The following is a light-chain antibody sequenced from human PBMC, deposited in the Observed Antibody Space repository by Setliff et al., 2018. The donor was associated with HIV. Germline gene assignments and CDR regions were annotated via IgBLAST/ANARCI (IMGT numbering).Light chain of an antibody. V-gene: IGLV2-14*03. Sequence: QCALTQPASVSGSPGQSITISCTGTSSDVGGYNYVSWYQQHPGKAPKLMISDVSNRPSGVSNRFSGSKSGNTASLTISGLQAEDEAAYYCSSYSSSSTLYVFGTGTKVTVL. CDR2: DVS. J-gene: IGLJ1*01. CDR1: SSDVGGYNY. CDR3: SSYSSSSTLYV.